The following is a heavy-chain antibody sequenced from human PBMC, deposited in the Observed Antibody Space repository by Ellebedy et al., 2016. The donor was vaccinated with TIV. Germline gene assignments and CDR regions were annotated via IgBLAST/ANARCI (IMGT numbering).Heavy chain of an antibody. J-gene: IGHJ3*01. V-gene: IGHV4-59*01. CDR1: GFTFRSYA. CDR3: ARGAEDFGGVNFDL. CDR2: IHYNGQT. Sequence: ESLKISCAVSGFTFRSYAMNWVRQAPGKGLEWIGHIHYNGQTAYNTSLQGRVTISLHTSENQFSLTLTSVTAADTAVYFCARGAEDFGGVNFDLWGQGTEVLASS. D-gene: IGHD4-23*01.